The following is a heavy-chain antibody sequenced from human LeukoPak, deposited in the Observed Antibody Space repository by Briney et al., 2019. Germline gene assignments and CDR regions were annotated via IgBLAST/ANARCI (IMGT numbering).Heavy chain of an antibody. CDR3: ARVGCSSTSCYGWFYYMDV. D-gene: IGHD2-2*01. V-gene: IGHV4-61*02. CDR1: GGSISSGSYY. J-gene: IGHJ6*03. Sequence: SETLSLTCTVSGGSISSGSYYWSWIRQPAGKGLERIGRIYTSGSTNYNPSLKSRVTISVDTSKNQFSLKLSSVTAADTAVYYCARVGCSSTSCYGWFYYMDVWGKGTTVTVSS. CDR2: IYTSGST.